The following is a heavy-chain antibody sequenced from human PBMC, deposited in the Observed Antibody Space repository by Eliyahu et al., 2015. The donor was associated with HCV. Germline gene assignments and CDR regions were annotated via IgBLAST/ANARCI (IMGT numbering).Heavy chain of an antibody. Sequence: QVQLVESGGGVVQPGGSLXLSCXASGFTFXXXXXHWVRLSPVKGLEWVAVISYDNSNQLFALSVDGRFTISRDNSRNTLYLQMDSLRVEDSAVYYCARVSAKIYFYGDNDPFDVWGQGTLVTVSS. CDR1: GFTFXXXX. V-gene: IGHV3-30-3*01. J-gene: IGHJ3*01. D-gene: IGHD3-10*01. CDR3: ARVSAKIYFYGDNDPFDV. CDR2: ISYDNSNQ.